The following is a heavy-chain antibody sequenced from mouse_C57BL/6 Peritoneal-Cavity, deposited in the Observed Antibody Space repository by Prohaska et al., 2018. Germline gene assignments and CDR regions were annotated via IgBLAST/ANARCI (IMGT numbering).Heavy chain of an antibody. CDR3: ARAGSRHWYFDV. J-gene: IGHJ1*03. CDR1: GYTFTGYW. V-gene: IGHV1-9*01. Sequence: QVQLQQSGAELMKPGASVKLSCKATGYTFTGYWIEWVKQRPGHGLECIGEILPGSGSTNYNEKFKSKATFTAETSANTAYMQLSSLTTEDSASYYCARAGSRHWYFDVWGTGTTVTVSS. CDR2: ILPGSGST. D-gene: IGHD1-1*01.